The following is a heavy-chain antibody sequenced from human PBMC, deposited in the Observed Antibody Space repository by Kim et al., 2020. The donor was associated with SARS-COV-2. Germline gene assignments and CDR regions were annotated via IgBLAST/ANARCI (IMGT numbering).Heavy chain of an antibody. CDR2: A. Sequence: ADYAESVQGRFTFSRDNTKNTLYLQTNSQRDENAAVYYCVRDGYNHIAIDSWGKGTPVTVSS. D-gene: IGHD5-12*01. CDR3: VRDGYNHIAIDS. J-gene: IGHJ4*02. V-gene: IGHV3-23*01.